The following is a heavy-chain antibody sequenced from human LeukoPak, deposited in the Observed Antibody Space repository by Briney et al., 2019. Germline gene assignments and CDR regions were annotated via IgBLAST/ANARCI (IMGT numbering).Heavy chain of an antibody. CDR1: VGTFSSHA. V-gene: IGHV1-69*13. Sequence: SVKVSCKSSVGTFSSHAISWVRQAPGQGLEWMGGIIPIFGTANYAQKFQGRVTITADESTSTAYMELSSLRSEDTAVYYCARGGGYYGSGSYGYWGQGTLVTVSS. CDR2: IIPIFGTA. D-gene: IGHD3-10*01. CDR3: ARGGGYYGSGSYGY. J-gene: IGHJ4*02.